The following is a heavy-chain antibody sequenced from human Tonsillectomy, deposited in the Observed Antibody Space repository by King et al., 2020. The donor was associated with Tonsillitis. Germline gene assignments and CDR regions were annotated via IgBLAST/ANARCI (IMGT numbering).Heavy chain of an antibody. D-gene: IGHD5-24*01. CDR3: ARDRDGYIFDF. CDR1: GFTFSSYD. CDR2: ILYDGSNR. J-gene: IGHJ4*02. V-gene: IGHV3-33*05. Sequence: VQLVESGGGVVQPGRSLRLSCAASGFTFSSYDMYWVRQAPGKGLEWVAVILYDGSNRYYADSVTGRFTISRENSKNRLYLHMNSLRAEDTAVYYCARDRDGYIFDFWGQGTLVTVSS.